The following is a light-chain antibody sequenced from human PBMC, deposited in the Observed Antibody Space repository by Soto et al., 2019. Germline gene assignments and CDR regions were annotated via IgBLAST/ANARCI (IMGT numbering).Light chain of an antibody. J-gene: IGKJ1*01. CDR2: GAS. CDR1: QSVSSN. CDR3: QQYNNWPET. V-gene: IGKV3-15*01. Sequence: EIVMTQSPATLSVSPGXRATLSCRASQSVSSNLAWYQQKPGQAPRLLIYGASTRATDVPARFSGSGSGTEFTLTISSLQSEDFAVYYCQQYNNWPETFGQGTKLDIK.